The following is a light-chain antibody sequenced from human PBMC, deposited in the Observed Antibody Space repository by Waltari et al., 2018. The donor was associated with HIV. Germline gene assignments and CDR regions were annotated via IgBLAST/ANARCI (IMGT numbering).Light chain of an antibody. V-gene: IGLV1-47*01. J-gene: IGLJ3*02. CDR1: SSNIGAGYA. Sequence: QSVLTQPPSVSGAPGQRVTISCTGSSSNIGAGYAVHWYQQLPGAAPKLLIYRNNQRPSGVPDRFSGSKSGTSASLAISGLRSEDEADYYCAAWDDSLSGLVFGGGTKLTVL. CDR2: RNN. CDR3: AAWDDSLSGLV.